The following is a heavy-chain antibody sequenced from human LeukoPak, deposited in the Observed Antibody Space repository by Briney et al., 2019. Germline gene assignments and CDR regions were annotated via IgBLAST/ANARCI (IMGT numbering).Heavy chain of an antibody. Sequence: QSGGSLRLSCAASGFTFSSYGMHWVRQAPGKGLEWVAVISYDGSNKYYADSVKGRFTISRDNSKNTLYLQMNSLRAEDTAVYYCAEDRNQQHIDYWGQGTLVTVSS. D-gene: IGHD6-13*01. CDR2: ISYDGSNK. CDR3: AEDRNQQHIDY. J-gene: IGHJ4*02. V-gene: IGHV3-30*18. CDR1: GFTFSSYG.